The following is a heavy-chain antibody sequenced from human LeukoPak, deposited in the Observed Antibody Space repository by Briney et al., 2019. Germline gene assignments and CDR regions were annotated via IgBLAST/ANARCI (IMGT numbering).Heavy chain of an antibody. CDR2: IYTDGSST. CDR1: GFTFSNYW. V-gene: IGHV3-74*01. J-gene: IGHJ3*02. CDR3: ASKPTIRAFDI. Sequence: GGSLRLSCAASGFTFSNYWMHWVRQAPGKGLVWVSRIYTDGSSTNYADSVKGRFTISRDNAKNSLYLQMNSLRAEDTAVYYCASKPTIRAFDIWGQGTMVTVSS. D-gene: IGHD2-2*01.